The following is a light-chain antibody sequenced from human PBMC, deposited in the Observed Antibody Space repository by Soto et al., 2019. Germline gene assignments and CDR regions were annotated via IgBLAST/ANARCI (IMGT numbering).Light chain of an antibody. J-gene: IGKJ1*01. CDR1: QSINRT. V-gene: IGKV3-15*01. CDR2: GAS. Sequence: MTQSPSTLSASAGERATISCRASQSINRTLARYQQKPGQAPKLLVYGASTRQSGIPARFSGSGSGTDFTLTISSLPPEDFATYYCQQYNSYRITFGQGTKVDIK. CDR3: QQYNSYRIT.